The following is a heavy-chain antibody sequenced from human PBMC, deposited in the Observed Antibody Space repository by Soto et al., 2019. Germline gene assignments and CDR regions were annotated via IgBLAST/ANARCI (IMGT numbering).Heavy chain of an antibody. D-gene: IGHD1-26*01. CDR1: GYSFSTYW. CDR2: IYPRASDT. J-gene: IGHJ4*02. Sequence: EVQLVQSGAEVKKPGESLNISCKGSGYSFSTYWIGWVRQMPGKGLEWMGFIYPRASDTRYSPSFQGQVTISADKSISTVYLRWTSLQALDTAIYYGASPRGGGSYFGGGLRWGQGTQVTVSS. CDR3: ASPRGGGSYFGGGLR. V-gene: IGHV5-51*01.